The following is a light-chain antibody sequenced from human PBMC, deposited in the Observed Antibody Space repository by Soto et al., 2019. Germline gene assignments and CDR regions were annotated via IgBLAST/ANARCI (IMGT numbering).Light chain of an antibody. V-gene: IGLV2-8*01. CDR3: SSYAGSNNLIL. CDR2: EVS. Sequence: QSALTQPHSASGSPGQSVTISCTGTSSDVGVYNYVSWYQQHPGKAPKFMIYEVSQRPSGVPDRFSGSKSGNTASLTVSRLQAEDEAVYYCSSYAGSNNLILFGGGTKLTVL. J-gene: IGLJ2*01. CDR1: SSDVGVYNY.